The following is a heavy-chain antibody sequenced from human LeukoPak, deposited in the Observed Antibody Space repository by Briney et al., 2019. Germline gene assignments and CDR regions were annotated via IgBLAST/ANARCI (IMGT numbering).Heavy chain of an antibody. Sequence: GGSLRLSCAASGFTFSSYWMHWVRQAPGKGLVWVSRISGDGGSTSYADSVKGRFTISRDNAKNTLYLQMNSLRAEDTAVYYCARDRGYSNYPNWFDPWGQGTLVTVSS. CDR3: ARDRGYSNYPNWFDP. J-gene: IGHJ5*02. CDR2: ISGDGGST. CDR1: GFTFSSYW. D-gene: IGHD4-11*01. V-gene: IGHV3-74*01.